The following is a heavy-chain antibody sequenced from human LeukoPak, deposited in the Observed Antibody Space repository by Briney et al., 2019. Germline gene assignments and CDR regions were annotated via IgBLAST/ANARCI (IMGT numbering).Heavy chain of an antibody. CDR3: ARRRLRYFDWLEGDYYYYYMDV. CDR1: GGSIRSYY. CDR2: IYYSGNS. D-gene: IGHD3-9*01. V-gene: IGHV4-59*12. Sequence: SETLSLTCTVSGGSIRSYYWSWIRQPPGKGLEWIGYIYYSGNSNYNPSLKSRVTISVDTSKNQFSLKLSSVTAADTAVYYLARRRLRYFDWLEGDYYYYYMDVWGKGTTVTISS. J-gene: IGHJ6*03.